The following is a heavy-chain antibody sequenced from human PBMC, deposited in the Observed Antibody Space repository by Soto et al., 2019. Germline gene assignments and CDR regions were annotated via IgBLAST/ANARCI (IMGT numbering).Heavy chain of an antibody. CDR3: AKNGQRPYCYHGMDV. CDR2: ISGYNGDT. CDR1: GYTFSRYG. D-gene: IGHD2-8*01. Sequence: QGQLVQSGPEAKKPGASVKVSCKASGYTFSRYGISWVRQAPGQGLEWMGWISGYNGDTKYAQKVQGRVTMTIDTPKYTASMELRSLTSDDTAIYYCAKNGQRPYCYHGMDVWGQGTTVTVSS. J-gene: IGHJ6*02. V-gene: IGHV1-18*01.